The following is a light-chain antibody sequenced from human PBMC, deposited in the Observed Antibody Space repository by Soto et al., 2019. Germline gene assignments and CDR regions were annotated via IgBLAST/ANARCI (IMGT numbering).Light chain of an antibody. J-gene: IGLJ2*01. CDR3: GSYASATLI. CDR2: EVR. V-gene: IGLV2-14*03. Sequence: QSVLTQPASVSGSPGQSITISCTGTSSDIGAYDYVSWFQQYSGRAPTLIIYEVRFRPSGVSSRFSGSKAGNTASLTISGLQTEDEADYSCGSYASATLIFGGGTKVTVL. CDR1: SSDIGAYDY.